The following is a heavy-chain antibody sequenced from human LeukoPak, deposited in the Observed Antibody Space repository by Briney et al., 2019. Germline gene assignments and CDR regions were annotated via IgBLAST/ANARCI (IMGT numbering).Heavy chain of an antibody. CDR1: SGSFSDYH. CDR3: VRGPNDSDHDFDY. D-gene: IGHD2-21*02. CDR2: VNNRGLA. J-gene: IGHJ4*02. Sequence: SETLSLTCEVYSGSFSDYHWSWIRQPPGQGLEWIGQVNNRGLATYNPSLKRPATISINTSKNQFSLKVTSVTAADPAVYSCVRGPNDSDHDFDYWGQGALVTVSS. V-gene: IGHV4-34*01.